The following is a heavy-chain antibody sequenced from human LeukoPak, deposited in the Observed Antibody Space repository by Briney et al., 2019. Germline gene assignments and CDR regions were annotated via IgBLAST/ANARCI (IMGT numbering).Heavy chain of an antibody. D-gene: IGHD6-6*01. CDR1: GYTLTELF. J-gene: IGHJ6*02. Sequence: ASVKVSCKVSGYTLTELFMHWVRQAPGKGLEWMGGFDPEDGETIYAQKFQGRVTMTEDTSTDTAYMELSSLRSEDTAVYYCATLSSSSDYYYYYGMDVWGQGTTVTVSS. CDR2: FDPEDGET. V-gene: IGHV1-24*01. CDR3: ATLSSSSDYYYYYGMDV.